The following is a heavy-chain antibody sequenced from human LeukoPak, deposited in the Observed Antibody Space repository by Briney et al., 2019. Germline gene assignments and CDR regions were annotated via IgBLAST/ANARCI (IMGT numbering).Heavy chain of an antibody. CDR1: GFTLSNYW. V-gene: IGHV3-74*01. CDR3: VRDNGGEHS. CDR2: IVNDGSTT. J-gene: IGHJ4*02. Sequence: GSLRLSCAASGFTLSNYWMHWVRQAPGQGLVWVSRIVNDGSTTYADSEKGRFTISRDNAKNTLYLQMNSLRADDTAVYFCVRDNGGEHSWGQGALVTVSS. D-gene: IGHD3-16*01.